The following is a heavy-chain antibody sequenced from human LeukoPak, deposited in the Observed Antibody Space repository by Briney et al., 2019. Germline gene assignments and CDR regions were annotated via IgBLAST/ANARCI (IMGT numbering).Heavy chain of an antibody. Sequence: ASVKVSCKASGYTFTSYGISWVRQAPGQGLEWMGWISAYNGNTNYAQKLQGRVTMTTDTSTSTAYMELRSLRSDDTAVYYCARKDIVVVPAAGDWFDPWGQGTLVTVSS. CDR1: GYTFTSYG. V-gene: IGHV1-18*01. CDR2: ISAYNGNT. J-gene: IGHJ5*02. D-gene: IGHD2-2*01. CDR3: ARKDIVVVPAAGDWFDP.